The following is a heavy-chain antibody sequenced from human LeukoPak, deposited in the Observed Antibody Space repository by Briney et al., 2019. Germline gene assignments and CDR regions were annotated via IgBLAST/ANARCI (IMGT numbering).Heavy chain of an antibody. CDR2: IWFDGSDK. CDR1: GFTFSSYG. J-gene: IGHJ4*02. Sequence: GGSLRLSCAASGFTFSSYGMQWVRQAPGKGLEWVAVIWFDGSDKYYADSVKGRFTISRDNSKNALYLQISSLRAEDTAVYYCARGTGSGSYYNWGPPPGYWGQGTLVTVSS. V-gene: IGHV3-33*01. D-gene: IGHD3-10*01. CDR3: ARGTGSGSYYNWGPPPGY.